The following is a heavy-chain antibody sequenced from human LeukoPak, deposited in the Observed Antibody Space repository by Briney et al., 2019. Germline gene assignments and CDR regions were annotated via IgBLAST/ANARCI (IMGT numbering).Heavy chain of an antibody. J-gene: IGHJ4*02. V-gene: IGHV3-23*01. CDR2: ITGRGENI. D-gene: IGHD6-25*01. CDR1: GFTFSSYG. Sequence: GGSLRLSCTASGFTFSSYGMNWVRQAPGKGLEWVSGITGRGENIYYAGSVKGRFTISRDNSKNTLYLQMNSLRAEDTAVYYCAKDRRLAAFYYGGQGTLVTVSS. CDR3: AKDRRLAAFYY.